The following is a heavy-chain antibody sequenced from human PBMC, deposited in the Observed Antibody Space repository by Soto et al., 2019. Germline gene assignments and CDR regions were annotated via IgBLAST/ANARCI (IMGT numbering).Heavy chain of an antibody. CDR1: SGSISSSDYY. V-gene: IGHV4-30-4*01. J-gene: IGHJ3*02. Sequence: SETLSLTXDVSSGSISSSDYYWSLIRQPPGKGLEWIGYINYSGRTYYKPSLKSRVSISIDTSKNQFSLRLTSVTVADTAVYYCARGLISGYYLYDAFDIWGQGTMVTVSS. D-gene: IGHD3-22*01. CDR2: INYSGRT. CDR3: ARGLISGYYLYDAFDI.